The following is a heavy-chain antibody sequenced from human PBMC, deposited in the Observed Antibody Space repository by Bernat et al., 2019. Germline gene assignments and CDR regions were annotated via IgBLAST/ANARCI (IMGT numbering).Heavy chain of an antibody. CDR3: ARGTSTSDPYMDV. J-gene: IGHJ6*03. CDR2: ISSSSSYP. Sequence: QVQLVESGGGLVKPGGSLRLSCAASGFTFSDYYMSWIRQAPGKGLDWVSYISSSSSYPNYAESVKGRFSISRDNAKNQLYLQMNSLRAEDTAVYYCARGTSTSDPYMDVWGKGTTVTVSS. CDR1: GFTFSDYY. V-gene: IGHV3-11*05.